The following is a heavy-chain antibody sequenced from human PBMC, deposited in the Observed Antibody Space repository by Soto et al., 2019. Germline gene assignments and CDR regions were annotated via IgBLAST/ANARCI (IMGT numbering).Heavy chain of an antibody. CDR1: GFTFDDYA. Sequence: EVQLVESGGGLVQPGRSLRLSCAASGFTFDDYAMHWVRQAPGKGLEWVSGISWNSGSIGYADSVKGRFTISRDKAKNSLYLQMNSLRAEDTALYYCAKDKYGSGSDGAFDIWGQGTMVTVSS. J-gene: IGHJ3*02. V-gene: IGHV3-9*01. CDR3: AKDKYGSGSDGAFDI. CDR2: ISWNSGSI. D-gene: IGHD3-10*01.